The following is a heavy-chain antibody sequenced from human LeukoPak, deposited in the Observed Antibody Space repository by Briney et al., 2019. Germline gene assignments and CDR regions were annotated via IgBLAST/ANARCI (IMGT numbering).Heavy chain of an antibody. J-gene: IGHJ4*02. Sequence: GGSLRLSCAASGFTFSSCGMHWVRQAPGKGLEWVAFIRYDGSNKYYADSVKGRFTISRDNSKNTLYLQMNSLRAEDTAVYYCAKDPAMTTVVTSGYWGQGTLVTVSS. CDR3: AKDPAMTTVVTSGY. CDR1: GFTFSSCG. V-gene: IGHV3-30*02. D-gene: IGHD4-23*01. CDR2: IRYDGSNK.